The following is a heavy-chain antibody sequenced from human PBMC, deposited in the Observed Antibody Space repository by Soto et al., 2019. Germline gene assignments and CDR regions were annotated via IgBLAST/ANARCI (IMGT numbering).Heavy chain of an antibody. CDR3: AVVQFWSGYYTGPPSYYYYGMDV. CDR1: GYTVTSYY. V-gene: IGHV1-46*03. D-gene: IGHD3-3*02. CDR2: INPSGGST. Sequence: ASVKVSCKASGYTVTSYYMHWVRQAPGQGLEWMGIINPSGGSTSYAQKFQGRVTMTRDTSTSTVYMELSSLRSEDTAVYYCAVVQFWSGYYTGPPSYYYYGMDVWGKGTTVTVSS. J-gene: IGHJ6*04.